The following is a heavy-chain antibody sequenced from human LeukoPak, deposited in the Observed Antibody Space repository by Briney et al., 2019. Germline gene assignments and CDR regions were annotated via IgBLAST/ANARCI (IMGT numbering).Heavy chain of an antibody. Sequence: PGGSLTLSCAASGFTFSTYWMSWVRQPPGKGLEWVANINQDGSEKHYVDSVKGRFTTSRDNAKNSIYQQINSLRAADPAVFYCARDNAGYCGIDCYHFDYWGQATLVTVSS. D-gene: IGHD2-21*02. V-gene: IGHV3-7*01. CDR2: INQDGSEK. CDR3: ARDNAGYCGIDCYHFDY. J-gene: IGHJ4*02. CDR1: GFTFSTYW.